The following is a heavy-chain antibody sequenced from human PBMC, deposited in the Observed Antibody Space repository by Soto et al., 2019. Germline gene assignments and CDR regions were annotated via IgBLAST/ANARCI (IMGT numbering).Heavy chain of an antibody. CDR1: GFTFTSYW. CDR3: TRSKGVVAGYYYGMDV. V-gene: IGHV3-74*01. Sequence: EVQLVESGGGLVQPGGSLRLSCATSGFTFTSYWMHWVRQAPGKGLELVSRINADGNSINYADSVKGRFTISRDNAKNTLYRQTDSLRAEDTAVYYCTRSKGVVAGYYYGMDVWGQGTTVTVSS. D-gene: IGHD6-19*01. J-gene: IGHJ6*02. CDR2: INADGNSI.